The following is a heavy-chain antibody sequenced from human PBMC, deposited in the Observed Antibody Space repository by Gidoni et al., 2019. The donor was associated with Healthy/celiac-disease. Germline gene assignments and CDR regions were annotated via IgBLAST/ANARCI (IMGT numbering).Heavy chain of an antibody. CDR1: GGPFSSYA. D-gene: IGHD6-19*01. CDR3: ARTVVAGPTYYFDY. CDR2: ILTIFGTA. J-gene: IGHJ4*02. Sequence: QVQLVQSGAEVKKPGSSVKVSCKASGGPFSSYAISWVRQAPGQGLEWMGGILTIFGTANYAQKFQGRVTITADESTSTAYMELSSLRSEDTAVYYCARTVVAGPTYYFDYWGQGTLVTVSS. V-gene: IGHV1-69*01.